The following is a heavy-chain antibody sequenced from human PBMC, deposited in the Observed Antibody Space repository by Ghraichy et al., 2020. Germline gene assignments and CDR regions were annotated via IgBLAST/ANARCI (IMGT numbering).Heavy chain of an antibody. D-gene: IGHD5-12*01. CDR2: INHSGST. V-gene: IGHV4-34*01. CDR1: GGSFSGYY. CDR3: ARDRSTTWRVATIEGRDY. J-gene: IGHJ4*02. Sequence: SETLSLTCAVYGGSFSGYYWSWIRQPPGKGLEWIGEINHSGSTNYNPSLKSRVTISVDTSKNQFSLKLSSVTAADTAVYYCARDRSTTWRVATIEGRDYWGQGTLVTVSS.